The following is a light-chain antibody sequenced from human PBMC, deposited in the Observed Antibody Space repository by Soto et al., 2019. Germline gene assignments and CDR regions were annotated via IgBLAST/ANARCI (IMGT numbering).Light chain of an antibody. CDR3: QQRANWPRT. CDR1: QSVGSY. Sequence: EIVLTQSPATLSLSPGKRATLSCRASQSVGSYFAWYQQKPGQAPRLLIYDASNRATGIPARFSGSGSGTDFTLTISSLEPEDVAVYYCQQRANWPRTFGGGTKVEIK. J-gene: IGKJ4*02. CDR2: DAS. V-gene: IGKV3-11*01.